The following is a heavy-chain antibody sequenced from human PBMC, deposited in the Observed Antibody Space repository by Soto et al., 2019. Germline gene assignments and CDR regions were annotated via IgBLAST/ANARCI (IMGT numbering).Heavy chain of an antibody. J-gene: IGHJ4*02. Sequence: SETLSLTCTVSGGSISSYYWSWIRQPPGKGLEWIGYIYYSGSTNYNPSLKSRVTISVDTSKNQFSLKLSSVTAADTAVYYCARASRDYYDSSGPFDYWGQGTLVTVSS. CDR2: IYYSGST. D-gene: IGHD3-22*01. CDR1: GGSISSYY. CDR3: ARASRDYYDSSGPFDY. V-gene: IGHV4-59*01.